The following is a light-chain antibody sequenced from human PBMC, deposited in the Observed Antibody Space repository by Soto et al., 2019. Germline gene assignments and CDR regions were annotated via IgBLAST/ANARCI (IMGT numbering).Light chain of an antibody. Sequence: DILLTQSPSTLSASVGDRVTISCRASQSINKGLAWYQHKPGKAPNLLIYEVSTLHSGVPSRFSGSGSGTEFTLTISSLRPDDFATYYCQHYSGDRATFGQGTKVDI. V-gene: IGKV1-5*03. CDR3: QHYSGDRAT. CDR1: QSINKG. J-gene: IGKJ1*01. CDR2: EVS.